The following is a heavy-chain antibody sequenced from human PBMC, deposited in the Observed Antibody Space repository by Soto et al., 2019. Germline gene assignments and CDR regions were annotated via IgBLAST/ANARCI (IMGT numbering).Heavy chain of an antibody. D-gene: IGHD3-10*01. Sequence: PGEALKISCKGSGYSFTSYWIGWERQMPGKGLEWMGIIYPGDSDTRYSPSFQGQVTISADKSISTAYLQWSSLKASDTAMYYCARLPLLWFGESYFDYWGQGXLVTVYS. J-gene: IGHJ4*02. CDR3: ARLPLLWFGESYFDY. CDR2: IYPGDSDT. CDR1: GYSFTSYW. V-gene: IGHV5-51*01.